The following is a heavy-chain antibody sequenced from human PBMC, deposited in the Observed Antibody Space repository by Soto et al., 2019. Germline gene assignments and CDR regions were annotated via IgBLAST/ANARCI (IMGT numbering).Heavy chain of an antibody. D-gene: IGHD2-21*02. CDR1: GGSISGYY. Sequence: PSETLSLTCTVSGGSISGYYWSWIRQPPGKELEWIGYMYNTGSTVYNPSFKSRVTISVDTSKIQFSLKLNSVTAADTAVYYCARDLWGYCGTDCYPLDVWGQGTTVTVSS. J-gene: IGHJ6*02. V-gene: IGHV4-59*01. CDR3: ARDLWGYCGTDCYPLDV. CDR2: MYNTGST.